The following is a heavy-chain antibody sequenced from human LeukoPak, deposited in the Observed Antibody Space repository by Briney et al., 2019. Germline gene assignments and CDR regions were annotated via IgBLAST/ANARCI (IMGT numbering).Heavy chain of an antibody. V-gene: IGHV3-74*01. CDR3: ARDSSEFRYWYFDL. CDR1: GFTFGSYW. Sequence: GGSLRLSCAASGFTFGSYWMHWVRQAPGKGLVWVSRINTDGSSTSYADSVKGRFTISRDNAKNTLYLQMNSLRAEDTAVYYCARDSSEFRYWYFDLWGRGTLVTVSS. D-gene: IGHD6-25*01. CDR2: INTDGSST. J-gene: IGHJ2*01.